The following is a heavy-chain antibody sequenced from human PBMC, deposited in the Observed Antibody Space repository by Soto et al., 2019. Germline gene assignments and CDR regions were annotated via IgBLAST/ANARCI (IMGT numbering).Heavy chain of an antibody. Sequence: EVQLVESGGGLVQPGGSLRLSCAASGFTFSRYWMSWVRQAPGKGLEWVATIKQDGSEKNYVESVKGRFTMSRDNTKNSLSLQMNNLRAAHSAVYYCVRDDARGDNDFGSGHYTTDGFDIWGQGRMVTVSS. D-gene: IGHD3-3*01. CDR1: GFTFSRYW. CDR3: VRDDARGDNDFGSGHYTTDGFDI. J-gene: IGHJ3*02. CDR2: IKQDGSEK. V-gene: IGHV3-7*01.